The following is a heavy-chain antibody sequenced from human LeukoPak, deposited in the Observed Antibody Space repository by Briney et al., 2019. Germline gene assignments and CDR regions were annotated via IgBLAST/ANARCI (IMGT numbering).Heavy chain of an antibody. CDR3: ARYSSGGDYYGMDV. V-gene: IGHV4-34*01. CDR2: INHSGST. CDR1: GGSFSGYY. D-gene: IGHD6-19*01. Sequence: SETLSLTCAVYGGSFSGYYWSWIRQPPGKGLEWIGEINHSGSTNYNPSLKSRVTISVDTSKNQFSLKLSSVTAAGTAVYYCARYSSGGDYYGMDVWGQGTTVTVSS. J-gene: IGHJ6*02.